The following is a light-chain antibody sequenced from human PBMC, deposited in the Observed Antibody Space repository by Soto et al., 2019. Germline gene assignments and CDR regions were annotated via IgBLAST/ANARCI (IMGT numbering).Light chain of an antibody. Sequence: ITPSPLSLPATTGDHASISCRARQSPLHSNGYNYLDWYLQQPGQSPQLLIYLGSNRASGVPDRFSGSGSGTDFTLKISRLAAEDVGVYYRMQPLQPCTFGEGTKVDIK. CDR2: LGS. CDR1: QSPLHSNGYNY. V-gene: IGKV2-28*01. J-gene: IGKJ1*01. CDR3: MQPLQPCT.